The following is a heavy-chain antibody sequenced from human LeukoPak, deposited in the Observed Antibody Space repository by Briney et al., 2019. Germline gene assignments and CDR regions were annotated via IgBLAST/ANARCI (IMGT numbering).Heavy chain of an antibody. D-gene: IGHD6-19*01. Sequence: ASVKVSCKASGYTFTSYGISWVRQAPGQGLEWMGWISAYNGNTNYAQKLQGRVTMTTDTSTSTAYMELRSLRSDDTAVYYCARDWYSSGWLDAFDIWGQGTMVTVSS. V-gene: IGHV1-18*01. CDR3: ARDWYSSGWLDAFDI. CDR1: GYTFTSYG. J-gene: IGHJ3*02. CDR2: ISAYNGNT.